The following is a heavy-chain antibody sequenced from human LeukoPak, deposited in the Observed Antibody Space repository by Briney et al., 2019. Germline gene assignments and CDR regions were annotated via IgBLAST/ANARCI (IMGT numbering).Heavy chain of an antibody. J-gene: IGHJ5*02. D-gene: IGHD5-24*01. CDR2: ISGDGGST. CDR1: GFTFDDYA. Sequence: PGGSLRLSCAASGFTFDDYAMHWVRQAPGKGLEWVSLISGDGGSTYYADSMKGRFTISRDNSKNSLYLQMNSLRTEDTALYYCAKSQRWLQLNHWFDPWGQGTLVTVSS. CDR3: AKSQRWLQLNHWFDP. V-gene: IGHV3-43*02.